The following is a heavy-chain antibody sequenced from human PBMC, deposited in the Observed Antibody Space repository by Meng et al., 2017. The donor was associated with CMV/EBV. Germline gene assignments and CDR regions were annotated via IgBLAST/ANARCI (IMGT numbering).Heavy chain of an antibody. CDR3: ARDMRGWGLLGGLNV. CDR2: IYSGGGT. J-gene: IGHJ6*02. CDR1: GFNVGGFY. V-gene: IGHV3-53*01. Sequence: GGSLRLSCAASGFNVGGFYIIWVRQAPGKGLEWVSIIYSGGGTYYIDSVRGRFTISRDNSRNVVYLQMNSLRVEDTALYYCARDMRGWGLLGGLNVWGQGTTVTVSS. D-gene: IGHD1-26*01.